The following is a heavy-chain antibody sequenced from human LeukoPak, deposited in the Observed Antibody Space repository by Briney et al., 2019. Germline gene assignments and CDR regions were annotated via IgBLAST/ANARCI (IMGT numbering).Heavy chain of an antibody. Sequence: GGSLRLSCAASGFIVNSNYMNWVRQAPGKGLEWVSVLYSDDTTYYADSVKGRFTISRDNSKNTLYLQMNNLRAEDTAVYYCAGRVTGYSSGYVYWGQGTLVTVSS. D-gene: IGHD5-18*01. CDR1: GFIVNSNY. CDR2: LYSDDTT. V-gene: IGHV3-53*01. J-gene: IGHJ4*02. CDR3: AGRVTGYSSGYVY.